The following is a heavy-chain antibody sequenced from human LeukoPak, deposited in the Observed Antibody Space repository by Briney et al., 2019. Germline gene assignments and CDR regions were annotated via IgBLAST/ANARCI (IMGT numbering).Heavy chain of an antibody. CDR3: ARAPHSSAGDNFDY. CDR1: GYTFTSFH. V-gene: IGHV1-46*01. Sequence: ASVKVSCKASGYTFTSFHMHWVRQAPGQGLEWMGIINPSGGGTNYPQKFQGRVTMTRDTSTSTVYMELSSLRSEDTAVYYCARAPHSSAGDNFDYWGQGTLVTVSS. J-gene: IGHJ4*02. D-gene: IGHD2-15*01. CDR2: INPSGGGT.